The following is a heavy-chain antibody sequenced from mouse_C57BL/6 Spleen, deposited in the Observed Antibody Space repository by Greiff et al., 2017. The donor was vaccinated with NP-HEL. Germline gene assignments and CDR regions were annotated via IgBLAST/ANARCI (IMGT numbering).Heavy chain of an antibody. V-gene: IGHV2-6*03. CDR2: IWSDGST. D-gene: IGHD1-1*01. CDR1: GFSLTSYG. Sequence: VQRVESGPGLVAPSQSLSITCTVSGFSLTSYGVHWVRQPPGKGLEWLVVIWSDGSTTYNSALKSRLSISKDNSKSQVFLKMNSLQTDDTAMYYCARHYYGSSLYAMDYWGQGTSVTVSS. J-gene: IGHJ4*01. CDR3: ARHYYGSSLYAMDY.